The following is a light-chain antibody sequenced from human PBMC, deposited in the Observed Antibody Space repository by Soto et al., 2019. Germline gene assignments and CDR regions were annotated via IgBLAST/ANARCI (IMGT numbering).Light chain of an antibody. CDR1: QSVSSND. CDR2: VAS. CDR3: QQYGGSPRVT. V-gene: IGKV3-20*01. J-gene: IGKJ4*01. Sequence: EIVLTQSPGTLSLSPGERATLSCRASQSVSSNDLAWYQQKTGQAPRLLIYVASSRATGIPDRFSGSGSGTDFNLTISRLEPEDFAVYYCQQYGGSPRVTFGGGTKVEIK.